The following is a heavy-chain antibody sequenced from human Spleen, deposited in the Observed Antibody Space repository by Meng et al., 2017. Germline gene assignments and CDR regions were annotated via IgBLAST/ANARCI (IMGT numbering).Heavy chain of an antibody. CDR2: ISLNSGDI. J-gene: IGHJ4*02. V-gene: IGHV3-9*01. Sequence: SLRLSCAASGFTFDDYTMHWVRQAPGKGLVWVSGISLNSGDIGYADSVKGRFTISRDNSKNTLYLQMTSLRVEDTAVYYCAKELRPNDYWGQGTLVTVSS. CDR3: AKELRPNDY. CDR1: GFTFDDYT. D-gene: IGHD2-8*01.